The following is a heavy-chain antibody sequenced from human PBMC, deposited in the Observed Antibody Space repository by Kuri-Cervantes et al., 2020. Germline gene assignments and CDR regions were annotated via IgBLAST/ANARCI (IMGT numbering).Heavy chain of an antibody. CDR3: AREGEAAAGYYFDY. J-gene: IGHJ4*02. D-gene: IGHD6-13*01. CDR2: ISSSSSTI. CDR1: GFTFSSYG. V-gene: IGHV3-48*02. Sequence: GGSLRLSCAASGFTFSSYGMHWVRQAPGKGLEWVSYISSSSSTIYYADSVKGRFTISRDNAKNSLYLQMNSLRDEDTAVYYCAREGEAAAGYYFDYWGQGALVTVSS.